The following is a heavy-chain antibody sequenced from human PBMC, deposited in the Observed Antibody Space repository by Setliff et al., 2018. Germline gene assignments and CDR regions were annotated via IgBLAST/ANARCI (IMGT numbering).Heavy chain of an antibody. CDR1: GYTFTTYW. D-gene: IGHD3-9*01. Sequence: PGESLKISCKASGYTFTTYWLGWVRQTPGKGLEWMGSIYPGDSDTRYRPSFQGQVTISADKSISTAYLQWSSLKASDTAIYYCARLGGDSTGYSLDYWGQGSLVTVSS. J-gene: IGHJ4*02. CDR3: ARLGGDSTGYSLDY. CDR2: IYPGDSDT. V-gene: IGHV5-51*01.